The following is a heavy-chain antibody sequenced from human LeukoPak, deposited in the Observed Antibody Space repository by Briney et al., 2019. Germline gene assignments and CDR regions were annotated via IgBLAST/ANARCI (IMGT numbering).Heavy chain of an antibody. D-gene: IGHD2-15*01. V-gene: IGHV5-51*01. CDR3: ARTFPYCSGGSCYGDAFDI. CDR2: IYPGDSDT. CDR1: GYSFTSYW. J-gene: IGHJ3*02. Sequence: GESLKISCKGSGYSFTSYWIGWVRQVPGKGLEWMGIIYPGDSDTRYSPSFQGQVTISADKSISTAYLQWSSLRASDTAMYYCARTFPYCSGGSCYGDAFDIWGQGTMVTVSS.